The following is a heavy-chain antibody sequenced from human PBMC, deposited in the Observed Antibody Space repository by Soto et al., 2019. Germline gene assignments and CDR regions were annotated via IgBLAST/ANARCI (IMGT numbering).Heavy chain of an antibody. Sequence: GGSLRLSCAASGFTFSSYEMNWVRQAPGKGLEWVSYISSSGSTIYYADSVKGRFTISRDNAKNSLYLQMNSLRAEDTAVYYCARVSRDTAMVTYYDSSGYHDYWGQGTLVTVSS. CDR2: ISSSGSTI. J-gene: IGHJ4*02. CDR3: ARVSRDTAMVTYYDSSGYHDY. D-gene: IGHD3-22*01. CDR1: GFTFSSYE. V-gene: IGHV3-48*03.